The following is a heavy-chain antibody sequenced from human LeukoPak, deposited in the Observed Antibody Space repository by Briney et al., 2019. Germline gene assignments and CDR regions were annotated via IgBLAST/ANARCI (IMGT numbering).Heavy chain of an antibody. D-gene: IGHD1-26*01. CDR2: INHSGST. CDR3: ARSSLVGATRAFDY. Sequence: SETLSLTCAVYGGSFSGYYWSWIRQPPGKGLEWLGEINHSGSTNYNPSLKSRVTISVDTSKNQFSLKLSSVTAADTAVYYCARSSLVGATRAFDYWGQGTLVTVSS. J-gene: IGHJ4*02. V-gene: IGHV4-34*01. CDR1: GGSFSGYY.